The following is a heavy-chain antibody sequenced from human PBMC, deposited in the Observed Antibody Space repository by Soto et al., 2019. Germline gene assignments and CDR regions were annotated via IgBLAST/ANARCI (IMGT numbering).Heavy chain of an antibody. D-gene: IGHD3-22*01. CDR2: ISSSSSTI. CDR3: ARDDSSGYSEPYFDY. V-gene: IGHV3-48*04. CDR1: GFTFSSYS. Sequence: GGSLRLSCAASGFTFSSYSMNWVRQAPGKGLEWVSYISSSSSTIYYADSVKGRFTISRDNAKNSLYLQMNSLRAEDTAVYYCARDDSSGYSEPYFDYWGQGTLVTVSS. J-gene: IGHJ4*02.